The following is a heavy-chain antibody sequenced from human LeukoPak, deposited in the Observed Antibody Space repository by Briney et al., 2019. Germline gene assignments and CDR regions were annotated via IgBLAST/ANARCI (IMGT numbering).Heavy chain of an antibody. V-gene: IGHV1-2*02. D-gene: IGHD3-22*01. J-gene: IGHJ4*02. CDR2: IIPNSGGT. CDR1: GGTFSSYA. CDR3: ARDSSGHD. Sequence: ASVKVSCKASGGTFSSYAISWVRQAPGQGLEWMGGIIPNSGGTNYAQKFQGRVTMTRDTSISTAYMELSRLRSDDTAVYYCARDSSGHDWGQGTLVTVSS.